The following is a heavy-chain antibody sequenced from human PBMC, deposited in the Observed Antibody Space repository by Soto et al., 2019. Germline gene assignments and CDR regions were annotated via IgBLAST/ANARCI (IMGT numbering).Heavy chain of an antibody. CDR1: GFTVSTKY. D-gene: IGHD3-16*01. Sequence: EVQLVESGGGLVQPGGSLRLSCAASGFTVSTKYMSWVRQAPGKGLEWVSVIYSGGSTFYADSVRCRFTISRDNSKNTVNLQMIILRDEDTAVYYCARDPWAADYWGQGTLVTVSS. CDR2: IYSGGST. CDR3: ARDPWAADY. J-gene: IGHJ4*02. V-gene: IGHV3-66*01.